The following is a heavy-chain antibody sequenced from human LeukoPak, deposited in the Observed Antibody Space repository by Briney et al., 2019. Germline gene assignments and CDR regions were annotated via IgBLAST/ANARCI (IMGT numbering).Heavy chain of an antibody. CDR3: AKPLNYYGSGSSDY. V-gene: IGHV3-23*01. J-gene: IGHJ4*02. CDR2: IFPSGGEI. D-gene: IGHD3-10*01. Sequence: GGSLRLSCAASGFTFSTFAMIWVRQPPGKGLEWVSSIFPSGGEIHYADSVRGRFTISRDNSKSTLSLQMNSLRAEDTAVYYCAKPLNYYGSGSSDYWGQGTLVTVSS. CDR1: GFTFSTFA.